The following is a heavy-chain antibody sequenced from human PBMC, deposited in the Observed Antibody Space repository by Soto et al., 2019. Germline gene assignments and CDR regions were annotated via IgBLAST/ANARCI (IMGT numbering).Heavy chain of an antibody. CDR3: GSVGYCSSTNCLFYYYHYGMDV. CDR2: IIPIFGTT. Sequence: SVKVSCKASGGTFSSHAISWVRQAPGRGLEWMGGIIPIFGTTNYAQNFRARVTITADESTSTAYMELSSLTSEDTAVYYCGSVGYCSSTNCLFYYYHYGMDVWGQGTTVTV. V-gene: IGHV1-69*13. CDR1: GGTFSSHA. J-gene: IGHJ6*02. D-gene: IGHD2-2*03.